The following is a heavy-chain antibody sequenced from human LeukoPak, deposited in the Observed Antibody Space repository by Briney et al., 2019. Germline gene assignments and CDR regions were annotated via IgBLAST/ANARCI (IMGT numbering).Heavy chain of an antibody. D-gene: IGHD4-17*01. V-gene: IGHV4-4*07. CDR3: ARGTYGDYEDAFDI. J-gene: IGHJ3*02. Sequence: SETLSLTCTVSGGSISNYWWDWIRQPAGKGLEWIGRIHSTGSTYYNPSLKSRVTISVDRSKNQFSLKLSSMTAADTAVYYCARGTYGDYEDAFDIWGQGTMVTVSS. CDR2: IHSTGST. CDR1: GGSISNYW.